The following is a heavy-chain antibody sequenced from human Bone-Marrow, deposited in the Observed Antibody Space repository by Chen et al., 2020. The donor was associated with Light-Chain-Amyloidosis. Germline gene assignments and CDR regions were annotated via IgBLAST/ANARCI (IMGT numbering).Heavy chain of an antibody. CDR3: ARRREGYTFDY. CDR1: GYTFPNYW. J-gene: IGHJ4*02. D-gene: IGHD5-12*01. CDR2: IYPDDSDA. V-gene: IGHV5-51*01. Sequence: EVQLEQSGPEVKKPGESLKISCKGSGYTFPNYWIGWVRQMPGKGLEWMGVIYPDDSDARYSPSFEGQVTISADKSITTAYLQWRGLKASDTAMYYCARRREGYTFDYWGQGTLVTVSS.